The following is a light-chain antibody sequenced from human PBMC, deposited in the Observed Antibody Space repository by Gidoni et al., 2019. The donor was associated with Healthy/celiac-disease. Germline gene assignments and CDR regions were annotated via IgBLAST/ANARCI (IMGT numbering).Light chain of an antibody. Sequence: VSPGQTARITCSGDVLAKKYARWFQQKPGQAPVLVIYKDSERPSGIPARFSGSSSGTTVTLTISGAQVEDEADYYCYSAADNNKDVVFGGGTKLTVL. CDR3: YSAADNNKDVV. J-gene: IGLJ2*01. CDR1: VLAKKY. V-gene: IGLV3-27*01. CDR2: KDS.